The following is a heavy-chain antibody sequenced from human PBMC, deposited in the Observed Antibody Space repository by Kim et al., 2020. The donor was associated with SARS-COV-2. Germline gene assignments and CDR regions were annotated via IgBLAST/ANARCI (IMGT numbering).Heavy chain of an antibody. Sequence: GGSLRLSCAASGFTFSSYSMTWVRQAPGKGLEWVSYISTSSSTIYYADSVKGRFTLSRDNAKNSLHLQMNSLRAQDTAVYYCARDSSDCSSSSCLLGAFDFWGQGTVVTVSS. J-gene: IGHJ3*01. CDR1: GFTFSSYS. CDR3: ARDSSDCSSSSCLLGAFDF. CDR2: ISTSSSTI. D-gene: IGHD2-2*01. V-gene: IGHV3-48*04.